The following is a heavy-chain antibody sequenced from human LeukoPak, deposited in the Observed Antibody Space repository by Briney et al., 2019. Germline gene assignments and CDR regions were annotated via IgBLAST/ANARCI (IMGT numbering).Heavy chain of an antibody. CDR3: KNGFSSGHY. J-gene: IGHJ4*02. CDR1: GGSISSGDYY. D-gene: IGHD6-19*01. V-gene: IGHV3-53*01. CDR2: IYSGGNT. Sequence: ETLSLTCTVSGGSISSGDYYWSWIRQPPGKGLEWVSVIYSGGNTYYADSVKGRFTISRDNSKNTLYLQMNSLRAEDTAVYYCKNGFSSGHYWGQGTLVTVSS.